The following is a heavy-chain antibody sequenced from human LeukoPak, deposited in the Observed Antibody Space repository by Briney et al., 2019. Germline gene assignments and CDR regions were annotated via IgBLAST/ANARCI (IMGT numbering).Heavy chain of an antibody. CDR3: ARCDSGGWFFDS. J-gene: IGHJ5*01. CDR1: GGSFSGYS. CDR2: INQSGST. D-gene: IGHD6-19*01. Sequence: SETLSLTCAVSGGSFSGYSWNWIRQPPGKGLEWIGEINQSGSTKYNPSLKSRVTISIDTSKSQFSMRLNSVTSADTALYYCARCDSGGWFFDSWGQGALVTVSS. V-gene: IGHV4-34*01.